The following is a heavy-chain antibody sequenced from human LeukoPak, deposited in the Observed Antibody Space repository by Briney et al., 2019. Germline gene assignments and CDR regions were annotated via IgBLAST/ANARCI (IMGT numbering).Heavy chain of an antibody. V-gene: IGHV4-59*01. CDR3: ARDGGYGDLH. J-gene: IGHJ4*02. CDR1: GGSISSYY. D-gene: IGHD4-17*01. Sequence: SETLSLTCTVSGGSISSYYWSWIRQPPGKGLEWIGYIYYSGSTNYNPSLKSRVTISVDTSKNQFSLKLSPVTAADTAVYYCARDGGYGDLHWGQGTLVTVSS. CDR2: IYYSGST.